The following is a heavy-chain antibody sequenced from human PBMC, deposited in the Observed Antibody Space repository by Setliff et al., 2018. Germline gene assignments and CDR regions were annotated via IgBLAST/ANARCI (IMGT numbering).Heavy chain of an antibody. Sequence: LSLTCNVSGGSFSTYYWSWIRQPPGKGLEWIGHVYYSGTANYNPSLKSRVTVSVDTSNHQFSLRLRSVTAADTAVYYCARGGTYRYFDYWGQGALVTVSS. CDR1: GGSFSTYY. CDR3: ARGGTYRYFDY. D-gene: IGHD5-12*01. J-gene: IGHJ4*02. V-gene: IGHV4-59*01. CDR2: VYYSGTA.